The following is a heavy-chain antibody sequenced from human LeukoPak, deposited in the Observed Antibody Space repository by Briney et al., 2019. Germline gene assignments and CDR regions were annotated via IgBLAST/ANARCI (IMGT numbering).Heavy chain of an antibody. J-gene: IGHJ6*02. V-gene: IGHV1-18*01. Sequence: GASVKVSCKASGYTFTSYDITWVRQAPGQGLEWMGWIHTYNGNTSYAQKLQGRVTMITDTSTSTAYMELRSLRSDDTAVYYCARDSSHGDHGLYYYGMDVWGQGTTATVSS. D-gene: IGHD4-17*01. CDR3: ARDSSHGDHGLYYYGMDV. CDR1: GYTFTSYD. CDR2: IHTYNGNT.